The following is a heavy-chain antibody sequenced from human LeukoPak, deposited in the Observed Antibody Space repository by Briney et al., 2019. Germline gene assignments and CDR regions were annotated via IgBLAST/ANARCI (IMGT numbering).Heavy chain of an antibody. CDR2: INHSGST. CDR1: GGSFSGYY. J-gene: IGHJ6*02. CDR3: ARGPGGGAYYYYYYGMDV. D-gene: IGHD3-16*01. Sequence: SETLSLTCAVYGGSFSGYYWSWIRQPPGKGLEWIGEINHSGSTNYNPSLKGRVTISVDTSKNQFSLKLSSVTAADTAVYYCARGPGGGAYYYYYYGMDVWGQGTTVTVSS. V-gene: IGHV4-34*01.